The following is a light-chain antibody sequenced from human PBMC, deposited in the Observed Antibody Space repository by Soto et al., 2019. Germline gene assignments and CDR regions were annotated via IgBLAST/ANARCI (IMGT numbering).Light chain of an antibody. V-gene: IGLV3-21*02. CDR3: QVWDSSSDRYV. J-gene: IGLJ1*01. CDR2: DDS. CDR1: HIGSPS. Sequence: SYELTQAPSVSVAPGQTARISCGANHIGSPSFHWYQQRPGQAPVLVVFDDSDRPSGIPERFSGSKSGNTATLTISRVEAGDEADYYCQVWDSSSDRYVFGNGTKVTVL.